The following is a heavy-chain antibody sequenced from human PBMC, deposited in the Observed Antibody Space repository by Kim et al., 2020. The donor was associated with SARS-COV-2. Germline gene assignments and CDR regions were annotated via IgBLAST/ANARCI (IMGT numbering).Heavy chain of an antibody. CDR1: GGSISSSSYY. J-gene: IGHJ4*02. V-gene: IGHV4-39*01. CDR2: IYYSGST. Sequence: SETLSLTCTVSGGSISSSSYYWGWIRQPPGKGLEWIGSIYYSGSTYYNPSLKSRVTISVDTSKNQFSLKLSSVTAADTAVYYCARLNLYYYDSSGGYFDYWGQGTLVTVSS. CDR3: ARLNLYYYDSSGGYFDY. D-gene: IGHD3-22*01.